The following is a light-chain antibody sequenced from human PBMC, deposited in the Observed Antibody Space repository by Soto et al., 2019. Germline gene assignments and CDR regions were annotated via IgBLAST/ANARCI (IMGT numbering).Light chain of an antibody. Sequence: QSVLTQPASVSGSPGQSITISCTGTSRDVGGYNYVSWYQQYPGKAPKLMIYGVTNRPSGVSNRFSGSKTGNTASLTISGLQAEDEAYYYCCSYAGSSTSLYVFGTGTKVTVL. CDR3: CSYAGSSTSLYV. CDR2: GVT. V-gene: IGLV2-14*01. CDR1: SRDVGGYNY. J-gene: IGLJ1*01.